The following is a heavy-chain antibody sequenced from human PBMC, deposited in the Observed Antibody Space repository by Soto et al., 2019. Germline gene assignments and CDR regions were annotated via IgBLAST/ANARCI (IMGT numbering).Heavy chain of an antibody. J-gene: IGHJ4*02. CDR3: AKENGYSSSWFEFDY. CDR2: ISGSGGST. D-gene: IGHD6-13*01. CDR1: GFPFSSYN. V-gene: IGHV3-23*01. Sequence: GGSLRLSCAASGFPFSSYNMNWVRQAPGKGLEWVSAISGSGGSTYYADSVKGRFTISRDNSKNTLYLQMNGLRAEDTAVYYCAKENGYSSSWFEFDYWGQGTLVTVSS.